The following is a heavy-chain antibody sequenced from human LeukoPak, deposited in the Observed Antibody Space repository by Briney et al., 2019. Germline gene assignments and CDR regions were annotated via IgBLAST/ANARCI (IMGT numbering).Heavy chain of an antibody. Sequence: GGSLRLSCTASGFTFRSYAMSWVRQAPGKGLDWVSGTNEPGVYTYYADSVKGRFAVSRDNSESTLYLQMNRLRVEDTAVYYCVRDFHCSDGSCPLFDYWGQGTLVTVSS. J-gene: IGHJ4*02. CDR1: GFTFRSYA. CDR3: VRDFHCSDGSCPLFDY. CDR2: TNEPGVYT. D-gene: IGHD2-15*01. V-gene: IGHV3-23*01.